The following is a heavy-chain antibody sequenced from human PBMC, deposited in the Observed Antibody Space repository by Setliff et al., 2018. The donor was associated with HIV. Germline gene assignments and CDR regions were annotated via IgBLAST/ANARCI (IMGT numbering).Heavy chain of an antibody. CDR3: ARIIKSGQTSSWAYFDF. Sequence: SETLSLTCTVSGGSVSSDGYHWSWIRQHPGKGLEWIGYVYSSGTTKYKASLEGRVAISLETSKNAFSLRLTGVTAADTAVYYCARIIKSGQTSSWAYFDFWGQGTLVTVSS. D-gene: IGHD6-13*01. J-gene: IGHJ4*02. CDR1: GGSVSSDGYH. V-gene: IGHV4-31*03. CDR2: VYSSGTT.